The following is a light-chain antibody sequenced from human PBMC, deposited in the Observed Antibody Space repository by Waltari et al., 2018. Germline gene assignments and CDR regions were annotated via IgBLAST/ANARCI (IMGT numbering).Light chain of an antibody. Sequence: DIQLTQSPSFLSASVGDRVTITCRASQGISSYLAWYQQKPGKAPKLLIYAASTLQSGVPSRFSSSGSGTEFTLTISSLQPEDFATYYCQQLNSYPPVFGPGTKVDIK. J-gene: IGKJ3*01. CDR3: QQLNSYPPV. V-gene: IGKV1-9*01. CDR2: AAS. CDR1: QGISSY.